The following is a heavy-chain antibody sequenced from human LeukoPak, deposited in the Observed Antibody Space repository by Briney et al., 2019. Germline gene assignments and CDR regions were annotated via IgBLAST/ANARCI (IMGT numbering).Heavy chain of an antibody. V-gene: IGHV3-23*01. CDR2: ISGSGGST. Sequence: GGSLRLSCAASGFTFSNYAMSWVRQAPGKGLEWVSAISGSGGSTYYTDSVKGRFTISRDNSNNTLYLQMSSLRAGDTAVYYCAKDQHYDILTGYDYWGQGTLVTVSS. D-gene: IGHD3-9*01. J-gene: IGHJ4*02. CDR3: AKDQHYDILTGYDY. CDR1: GFTFSNYA.